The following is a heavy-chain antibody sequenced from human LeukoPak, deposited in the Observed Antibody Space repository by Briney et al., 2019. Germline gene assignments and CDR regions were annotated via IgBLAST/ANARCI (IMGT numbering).Heavy chain of an antibody. Sequence: GASVKVSCKASGYTFTSYAMHWVRQAPGQRLEWMGWINAGNGNAKYSQKFQGRVTITRDTSASTAYMELSSLRSEDTAVYYCARGLRYGDFDYWGQGTLVTVSS. CDR2: INAGNGNA. CDR1: GYTFTSYA. J-gene: IGHJ4*02. V-gene: IGHV1-3*01. CDR3: ARGLRYGDFDY. D-gene: IGHD4-17*01.